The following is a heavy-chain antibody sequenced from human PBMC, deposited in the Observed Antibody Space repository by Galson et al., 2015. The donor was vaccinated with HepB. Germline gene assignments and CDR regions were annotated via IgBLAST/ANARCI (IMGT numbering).Heavy chain of an antibody. Sequence: SETLSLTCTVSGDSMSSYYWSWIRQPPGKGLEWIGYIYDSGSTHYNPSLKSRVATSIDTSKNQFSLKLSSVIAADTAVYYCARVGYDYIWGTYRWFGAFDIWGQGTMVTVSS. CDR1: GDSMSSYY. CDR3: ARVGYDYIWGTYRWFGAFDI. J-gene: IGHJ3*02. D-gene: IGHD3-16*02. CDR2: IYDSGST. V-gene: IGHV4-59*01.